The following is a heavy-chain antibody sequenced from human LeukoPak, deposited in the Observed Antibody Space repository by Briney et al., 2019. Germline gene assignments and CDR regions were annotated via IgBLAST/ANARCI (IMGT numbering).Heavy chain of an antibody. J-gene: IGHJ4*02. D-gene: IGHD3-3*02. CDR3: AKGLSLTSMGIDY. CDR1: XXFXXXA. Sequence: XXFXXXAMTWVRQAPGRGLEWVSPISGNSGSTDYADSVNGRFTVSRDNSRNTLYLQMHSLRADDTAVYYCAKGLSLTSMGIDYWGQGTLVTVSS. CDR2: ISGNSGST. V-gene: IGHV3-23*01.